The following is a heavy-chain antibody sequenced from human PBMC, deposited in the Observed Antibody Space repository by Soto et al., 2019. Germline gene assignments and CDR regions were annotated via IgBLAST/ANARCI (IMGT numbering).Heavy chain of an antibody. D-gene: IGHD2-15*01. CDR1: GYTFSNYY. Sequence: QVQLVQSGAEVKKPGASVKISCKASGYTFSNYYMHWVRQAPGQGREWLGVINPSGGSTTYAQNFQGIVTMTRDTSTNTVYMDLSSLSSEDTGIYYCAREAVNYYYGMEVWGQGTTVTVSS. CDR2: INPSGGST. J-gene: IGHJ6*02. V-gene: IGHV1-46*01. CDR3: AREAVNYYYGMEV.